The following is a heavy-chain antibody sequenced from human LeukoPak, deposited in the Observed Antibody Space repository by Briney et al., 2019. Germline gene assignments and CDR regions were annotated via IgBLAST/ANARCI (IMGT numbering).Heavy chain of an antibody. CDR1: GFTFSSYA. CDR2: ISGGGDST. Sequence: RGSLRLSCTASGFTFSSYAMSWVRQPPGKGLEWVSLISGGGDSTYYADSVKGRFTISRDNSKNTLYLEMNSLRAEDTAVYYCGKDRNVYCSGGSCYTLWGQETLVTVSS. CDR3: GKDRNVYCSGGSCYTL. J-gene: IGHJ4*02. D-gene: IGHD2-15*01. V-gene: IGHV3-23*01.